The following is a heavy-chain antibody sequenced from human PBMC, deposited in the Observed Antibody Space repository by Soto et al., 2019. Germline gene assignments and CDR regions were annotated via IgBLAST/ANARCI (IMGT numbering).Heavy chain of an antibody. CDR1: GFTFSSYG. V-gene: IGHV3-30*18. CDR3: AKDAATEITMVRGVIIGTAFDI. CDR2: ISYDGSNK. D-gene: IGHD3-10*01. Sequence: QVQLVESGGGVVQPGRSLRLSCAASGFTFSSYGMHWVRQAPGKGLEWVAVISYDGSNKYYADSVKGRFTISRDNSKNTLYLQMNSLRAEGTAVYYCAKDAATEITMVRGVIIGTAFDIWGQGTMVTVSS. J-gene: IGHJ3*02.